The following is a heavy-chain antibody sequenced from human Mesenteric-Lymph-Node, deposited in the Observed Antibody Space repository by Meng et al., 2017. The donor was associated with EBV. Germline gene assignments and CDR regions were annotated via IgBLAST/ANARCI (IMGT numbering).Heavy chain of an antibody. D-gene: IGHD3-9*01. V-gene: IGHV7-4-1*02. CDR2: INTKTGNS. CDR1: GYTFSNYA. Sequence: QVQLVQSGSGLKNPVASVKVSCKASGYTFSNYAMKWVRQAPGQGLGWMGWINTKTGNSMYAQGFTGRFVFSLDTSVSTAYLQISSLKPEDTAVYYCARFDWLAHYWGQGTLVTVSS. J-gene: IGHJ4*02. CDR3: ARFDWLAHY.